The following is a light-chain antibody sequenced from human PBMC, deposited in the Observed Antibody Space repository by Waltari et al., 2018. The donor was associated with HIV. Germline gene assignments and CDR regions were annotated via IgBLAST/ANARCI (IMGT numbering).Light chain of an antibody. CDR3: QIWDSSLDHVL. Sequence: SYVLTQTPSVSLAPGKPARLPCWGTSIGSQHVHWYQQKPGQAPVLVSYYDSDRPSGIPERFSGSNSGNTATLTISRVEAGDEADYYCQIWDSSLDHVLFGGGTKLTVL. J-gene: IGLJ2*01. CDR2: YDS. V-gene: IGLV3-21*04. CDR1: SIGSQH.